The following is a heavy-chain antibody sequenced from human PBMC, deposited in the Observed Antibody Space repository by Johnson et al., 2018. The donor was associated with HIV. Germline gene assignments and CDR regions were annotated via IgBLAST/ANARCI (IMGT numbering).Heavy chain of an antibody. CDR3: ARERIGYSSSGDAFDI. CDR1: GFDFSGYA. CDR2: INNDGRST. D-gene: IGHD6-13*01. Sequence: VQLVESGGGVVQPGRSLRLSCAASGFDFSGYALHWVRQAPGKGLEWVSRINNDGRSTTYADSVKGRFTISRDNAKNTLYLQMNSLRAEDTAVYYCARERIGYSSSGDAFDIGGQGTMVTVSS. V-gene: IGHV3-74*01. J-gene: IGHJ3*02.